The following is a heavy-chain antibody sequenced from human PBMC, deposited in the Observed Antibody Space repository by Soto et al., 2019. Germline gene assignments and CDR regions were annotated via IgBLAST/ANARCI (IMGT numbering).Heavy chain of an antibody. CDR2: IYYSGRT. Sequence: SETLSLTCTVSGGSFSNDDYYWSWIRQPPGKGLEWIGYIYYSGRTNYNPSLKNRVAFSTDTSQKQFSLRLSSVTAADTAVYFCARARFAFFDFWGQGILVTAS. CDR1: GGSFSNDDYY. V-gene: IGHV4-30-4*01. D-gene: IGHD3-10*01. CDR3: ARARFAFFDF. J-gene: IGHJ4*02.